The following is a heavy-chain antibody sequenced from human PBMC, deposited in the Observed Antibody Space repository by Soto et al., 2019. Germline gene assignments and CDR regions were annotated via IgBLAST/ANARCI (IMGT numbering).Heavy chain of an antibody. CDR3: AKAVEEQWGIDY. CDR2: ISYVGDNK. V-gene: IGHV3-30*18. D-gene: IGHD6-19*01. CDR1: GFTFSSYG. J-gene: IGHJ4*02. Sequence: QVQLVESGGGVVQPGRSLRLSCVASGFTFSSYGMHWVRQAPGKGLEWVAVISYVGDNKYYADSVKGRFTISRDNSKSTLFLRMNSLRAEDTAVYYGAKAVEEQWGIDYWGQGTLVTVSS.